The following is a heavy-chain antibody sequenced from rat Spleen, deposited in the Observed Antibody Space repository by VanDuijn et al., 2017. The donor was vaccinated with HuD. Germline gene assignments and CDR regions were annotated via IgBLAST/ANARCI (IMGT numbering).Heavy chain of an antibody. V-gene: IGHV5-25*01. CDR3: TRDRGNPSWYFDF. J-gene: IGHJ1*01. Sequence: EVQLVESGGGLVQPGRSLKLSCAASGFTFSDYYMAWVRQAPKKGLEWVASISTGGGNTYYRDSVKGRFTISRDNAKNTLYLQMDSLRSEDTATYYCTRDRGNPSWYFDFWGPGTMVTVSS. CDR1: GFTFSDYY. CDR2: ISTGGGNT. D-gene: IGHD1-4*01.